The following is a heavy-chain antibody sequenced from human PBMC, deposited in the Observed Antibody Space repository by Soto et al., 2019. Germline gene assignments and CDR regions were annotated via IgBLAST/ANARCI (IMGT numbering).Heavy chain of an antibody. V-gene: IGHV2-5*02. CDR2: IYWDDDK. D-gene: IGHD3-16*01. CDR3: AHIPNYYQYDWFDP. Sequence: QITLKESGPTLVKPTQTLTLTCTFSGFSLTTRGVGVGWIRQPPGKALECLALIYWDDDKRYSPSLLSRLSITKDTSKNQVVLTMTNVDPVDTATYYCAHIPNYYQYDWFDPWGQGTLFSVSS. CDR1: GFSLTTRGVG. J-gene: IGHJ5*02.